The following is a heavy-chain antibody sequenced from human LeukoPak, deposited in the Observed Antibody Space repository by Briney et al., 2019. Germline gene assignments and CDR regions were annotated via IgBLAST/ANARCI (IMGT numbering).Heavy chain of an antibody. Sequence: GGSLRLSCAASGFTSSDYYMTWIRQAPGKGLEWVSFISSSSSYTNYADSVKGRFTISRDNAKNSLYLQMNSLRAEDTAVYYCARVGEYSGSYCDYWGQGTLVTVSS. V-gene: IGHV3-11*05. J-gene: IGHJ4*02. CDR2: ISSSSSYT. D-gene: IGHD1-26*01. CDR3: ARVGEYSGSYCDY. CDR1: GFTSSDYY.